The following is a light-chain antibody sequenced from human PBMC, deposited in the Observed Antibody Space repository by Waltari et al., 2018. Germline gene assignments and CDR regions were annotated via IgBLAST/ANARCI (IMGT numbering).Light chain of an antibody. CDR2: HND. V-gene: IGLV1-47*01. CDR3: AAWDASLSGYL. CDR1: TSNIGRDN. Sequence: QSVLTQPPSASGTPGQRITITCSGGTSNIGRDNVSWYQQVPGRTPRLLISHNDQRPSGVPDRFSASKSGTSASLAISGLRFEDDADYYCAAWDASLSGYLFGAGTKVTVL. J-gene: IGLJ1*01.